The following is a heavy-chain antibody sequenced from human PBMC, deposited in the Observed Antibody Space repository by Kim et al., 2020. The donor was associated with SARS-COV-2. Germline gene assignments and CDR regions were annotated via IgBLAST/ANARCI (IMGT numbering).Heavy chain of an antibody. V-gene: IGHV3-7*01. CDR1: GFTFSSYW. D-gene: IGHD5-12*01. Sequence: GGSLRLSCAASGFTFSSYWMSWVRQAPGKGLEWVANIKQDGSEKYYVDSVKGRFTISRDNAKNSLYLQMNSLRAEDTAVYYCARARVRWLQYYGMDVWGQGTTVTVSS. CDR3: ARARVRWLQYYGMDV. J-gene: IGHJ6*02. CDR2: IKQDGSEK.